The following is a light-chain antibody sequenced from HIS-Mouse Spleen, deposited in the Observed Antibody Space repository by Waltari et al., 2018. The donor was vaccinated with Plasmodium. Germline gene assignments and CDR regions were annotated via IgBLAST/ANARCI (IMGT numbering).Light chain of an antibody. J-gene: IGKJ4*01. CDR2: AAY. CDR1: QGISSY. CDR3: QQYYSYPLT. V-gene: IGKV1-8*01. Sequence: AIRMTQSPSSLSASTGDRVTITCRASQGISSYLAWYQQKPGKAPKLLIYAAYTLRSGGPSRFSGSGSGTDVTLTIICLQSEDFATYDCQQYYSYPLTFGRGTKVEIK.